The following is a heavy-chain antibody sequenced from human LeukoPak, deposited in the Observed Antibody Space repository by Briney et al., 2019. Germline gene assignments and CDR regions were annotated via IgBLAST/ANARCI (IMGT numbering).Heavy chain of an antibody. Sequence: GASVNVSCKASGYTFTGYYMHWVRQATGQGLERMGGIIPIFGTANYAQKFQGRVTITADESTSTAYMELSSLRSEDTAVYYCARDERDYYDSSGYRPLDYWGQGTLVTVSS. V-gene: IGHV1-69*13. CDR3: ARDERDYYDSSGYRPLDY. J-gene: IGHJ4*02. D-gene: IGHD3-22*01. CDR2: IIPIFGTA. CDR1: GYTFTGYY.